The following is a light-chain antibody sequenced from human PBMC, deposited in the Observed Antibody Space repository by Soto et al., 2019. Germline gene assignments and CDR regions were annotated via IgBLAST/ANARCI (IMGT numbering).Light chain of an antibody. CDR2: GAS. CDR1: QSVSSN. J-gene: IGKJ2*01. Sequence: EILMTQSPASLSVSPGERATLSCRASQSVSSNLAWYQQIPGQAPRLLIYGASTRATGIPDRYSGSGSGTEFTLTISNLQSEDFAIYYCQQYDNWPPYTFGQGTKLEIK. CDR3: QQYDNWPPYT. V-gene: IGKV3-15*01.